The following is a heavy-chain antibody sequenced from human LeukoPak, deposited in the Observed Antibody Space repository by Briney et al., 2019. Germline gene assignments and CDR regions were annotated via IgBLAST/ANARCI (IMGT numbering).Heavy chain of an antibody. V-gene: IGHV3-30*14. D-gene: IGHD3-22*01. CDR3: ARVVSRYDSSPRVLNWFDP. J-gene: IGHJ5*02. CDR1: GFTFSSYA. Sequence: GGSLRLSCAASGFTFSSYAMHWVRQAPGKGLEWVAVISYDGSNKYYADSVKGRFTISRDNSKNTLYLQMNSLRAEDTAVYYCARVVSRYDSSPRVLNWFDPWGQGTLVTVSS. CDR2: ISYDGSNK.